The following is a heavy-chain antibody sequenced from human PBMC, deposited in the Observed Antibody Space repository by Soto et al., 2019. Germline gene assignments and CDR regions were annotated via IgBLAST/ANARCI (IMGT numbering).Heavy chain of an antibody. J-gene: IGHJ4*02. D-gene: IGHD1-1*01. CDR2: ISYDGSNQ. CDR3: EKDLHSINWAAYNFDY. Sequence: QVQLVESGGGVVQPGRSLRLSCAASGFTFSNHAMHWVRQAPGKGLEWVAVISYDGSNQYYTDSVKGRFTISRENTKNTLYLKMNSLRAEDSAVYYCEKDLHSINWAAYNFDYWGQGTLVTVSS. V-gene: IGHV3-30*18. CDR1: GFTFSNHA.